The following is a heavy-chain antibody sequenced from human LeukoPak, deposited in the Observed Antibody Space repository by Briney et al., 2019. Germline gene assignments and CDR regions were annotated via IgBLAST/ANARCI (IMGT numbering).Heavy chain of an antibody. V-gene: IGHV3-23*01. CDR3: AKVRGAYCSSPACYYYDS. Sequence: PGGSLRLSCGASGFTFSSYAMSWVRQTPGRGLEWVAGVSPSGGRTLYADSEEGRFTISRDNSNDTVYLQLSSLRAEDSALYYCAKVRGAYCSSPACYYYDSWGQGTPVTVSS. D-gene: IGHD2-2*01. J-gene: IGHJ4*02. CDR1: GFTFSSYA. CDR2: VSPSGGRT.